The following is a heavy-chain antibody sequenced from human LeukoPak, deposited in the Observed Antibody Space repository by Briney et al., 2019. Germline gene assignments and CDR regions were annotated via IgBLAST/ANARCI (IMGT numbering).Heavy chain of an antibody. CDR1: GFTFSSYG. D-gene: IGHD5-18*01. Sequence: GGSLRLSCAASGFTFSSYGMHWVRQAPGKGLEWVAVISYDGSNKYYADSVKGRFTISRDNSKNTLYLQMNSLRAEDTAVYYCAKGDRGYSYGLIDYWGQGTLATVSS. J-gene: IGHJ4*02. CDR2: ISYDGSNK. V-gene: IGHV3-30*18. CDR3: AKGDRGYSYGLIDY.